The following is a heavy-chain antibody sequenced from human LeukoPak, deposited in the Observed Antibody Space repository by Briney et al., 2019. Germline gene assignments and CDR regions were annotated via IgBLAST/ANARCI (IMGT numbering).Heavy chain of an antibody. D-gene: IGHD5-18*01. J-gene: IGHJ4*02. CDR3: ARMTAMDNFDY. CDR2: IRYDGNDK. CDR1: GFTFSYYG. V-gene: IGHV3-30*02. Sequence: PGGSLRLSCAASGFTFSYYGMHWVRQAPGKGLEWVAFIRYDGNDKFYADSVKGRFTISRDTSKNTLYLQMNSLRTEDTAVYYCARMTAMDNFDYWGQGTLVTVSS.